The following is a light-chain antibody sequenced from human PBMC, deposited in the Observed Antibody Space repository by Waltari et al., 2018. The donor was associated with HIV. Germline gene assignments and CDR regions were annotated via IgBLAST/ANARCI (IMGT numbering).Light chain of an antibody. V-gene: IGLV2-8*01. Sequence: QSALTQPPSASGSPGQSVTFSCPGTSRDVGAYNFVSWYQQHPGKAPKLIIYGVNQRPSGVPERFSGSKSGDTASLTVSGLQADEEADYYCSSYAGPNHLLFGGGTKLTVL. J-gene: IGLJ2*01. CDR1: SRDVGAYNF. CDR3: SSYAGPNHLL. CDR2: GVN.